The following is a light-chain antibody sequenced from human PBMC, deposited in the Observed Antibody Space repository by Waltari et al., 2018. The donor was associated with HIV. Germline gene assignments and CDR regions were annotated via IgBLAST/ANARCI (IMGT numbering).Light chain of an antibody. V-gene: IGKV3-15*01. Sequence: SCRASQSVGRNLAWYQQKPGQAPRLLIYGASTRATGVPARFSGSGSGAEFTLTISSLQSEDFAVYYCQQYNNWPPLTFGGGTRVEIK. J-gene: IGKJ4*01. CDR2: GAS. CDR1: QSVGRN. CDR3: QQYNNWPPLT.